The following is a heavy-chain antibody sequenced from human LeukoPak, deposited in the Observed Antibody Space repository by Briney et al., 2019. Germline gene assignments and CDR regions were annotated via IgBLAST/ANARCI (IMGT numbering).Heavy chain of an antibody. CDR2: ISYDGSNK. D-gene: IGHD3-10*01. CDR1: GFTFSSYA. V-gene: IGHV3-30-3*01. Sequence: GGSLRLSCAASGFTFSSYAMHWVRQAPGKGLEWVAVISYDGSNKYYADSVKGRFTISRDNSKNTLYLQMNSLRAEDTAVYYCAREWFGELWTSDYWGQGTLVTVSS. CDR3: AREWFGELWTSDY. J-gene: IGHJ4*02.